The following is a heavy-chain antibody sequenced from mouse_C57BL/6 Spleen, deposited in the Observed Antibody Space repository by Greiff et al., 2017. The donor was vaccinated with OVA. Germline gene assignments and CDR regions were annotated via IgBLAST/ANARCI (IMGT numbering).Heavy chain of an antibody. J-gene: IGHJ1*03. V-gene: IGHV5-12*01. CDR2: ISNGGGST. D-gene: IGHD2-1*01. CDR3: ARQGGNYFWYFDV. CDR1: GFTFSDYY. Sequence: EVQVVESGGGLVQPGGSLKLSCAASGFTFSDYYMYWVRQTPEKRLEWVAYISNGGGSTYYPDTVKGRFTISRDNAKNTLYLQRSRLKSEDTAMYYCARQGGNYFWYFDVWGTGTTVTVSS.